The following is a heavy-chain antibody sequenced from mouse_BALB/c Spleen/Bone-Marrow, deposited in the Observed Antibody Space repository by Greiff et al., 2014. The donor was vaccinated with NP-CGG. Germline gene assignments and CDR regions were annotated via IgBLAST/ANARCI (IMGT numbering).Heavy chain of an antibody. Sequence: LVESGAELMKPGASVKISCKATGYTFSSYWIEWVKQRPGHGLEWIGEILPGSGSTNYNEKFKGKATLTADTSSNTAYMQLSSLTSEDSAVYYCARGLWLRRSYYAMDYWGQGTSVTVSS. D-gene: IGHD2-2*01. CDR3: ARGLWLRRSYYAMDY. CDR2: ILPGSGST. V-gene: IGHV1-9*01. CDR1: GYTFSSYW. J-gene: IGHJ4*01.